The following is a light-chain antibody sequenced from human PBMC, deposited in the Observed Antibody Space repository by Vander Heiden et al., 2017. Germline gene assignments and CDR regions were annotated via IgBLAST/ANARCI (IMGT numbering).Light chain of an antibody. V-gene: IGKV2-28*01. CDR3: MQALQTPTA. Sequence: DIVMTQSPLSLPVTPGEPASIPCRSSQSLLHSNGYNCLDWYLQKPGQSPQLLIYLGSNRASGVPDRFSDSGSGTDFTLKISRVEAEDVGVYYCMQALQTPTAFGQGTRLEIK. J-gene: IGKJ5*01. CDR1: QSLLHSNGYNC. CDR2: LGS.